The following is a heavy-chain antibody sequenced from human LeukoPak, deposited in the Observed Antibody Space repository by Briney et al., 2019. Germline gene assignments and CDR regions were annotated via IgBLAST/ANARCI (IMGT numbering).Heavy chain of an antibody. D-gene: IGHD4-11*01. CDR3: ARGFYSPHY. CDR2: IYYSGGT. Sequence: SETLSLTCTVSGGSISSDYWSWIRQPPGKGLEWIGYIYYSGGTYYNPSLKSRITISVDTSKNQFSLKLSSVTAADTAVYYCARGFYSPHYWGQGTLVSVSS. CDR1: GGSISSDY. J-gene: IGHJ4*02. V-gene: IGHV4-59*01.